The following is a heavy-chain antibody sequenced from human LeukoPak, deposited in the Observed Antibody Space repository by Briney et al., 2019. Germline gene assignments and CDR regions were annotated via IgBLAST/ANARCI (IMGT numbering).Heavy chain of an antibody. Sequence: SVKVSCKAPGGTFSSYAIRWVRQAPGQGLEWMGGIIPIFGTANYAQKFQGRVTITADESTTTAYMELSRLRSDDTAEYYCARVLSLDSGYDYRNCFDPWGQGTLVTVSS. CDR1: GGTFSSYA. CDR2: IIPIFGTA. J-gene: IGHJ5*02. D-gene: IGHD5-12*01. CDR3: ARVLSLDSGYDYRNCFDP. V-gene: IGHV1-69*13.